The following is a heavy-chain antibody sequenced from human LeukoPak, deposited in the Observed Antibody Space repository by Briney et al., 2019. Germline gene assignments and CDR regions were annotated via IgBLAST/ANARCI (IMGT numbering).Heavy chain of an antibody. CDR1: GGSISSGSYY. D-gene: IGHD6-13*01. V-gene: IGHV4-61*02. CDR2: MHTSGST. CDR3: ARAGSSWYWIGTIDY. J-gene: IGHJ4*02. Sequence: PSETLSLTCTVSGGSISSGSYYWSWIRQPAGKGLEWIGRMHTSGSTNYSPSLKSRVTISVDTSKNQFSLKLSSVTAADTAVYYCARAGSSWYWIGTIDYWGQGTLVTVSS.